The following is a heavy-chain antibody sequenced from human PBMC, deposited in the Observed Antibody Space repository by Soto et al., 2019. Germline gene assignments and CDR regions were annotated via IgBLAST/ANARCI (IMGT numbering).Heavy chain of an antibody. D-gene: IGHD2-2*01. V-gene: IGHV3-73*01. CDR3: TRPGVVPASNTYYYYYGMDV. J-gene: IGHJ6*02. CDR1: GFTFSGSA. CDR2: IRSKANSYAT. Sequence: GGSLRLSCAASGFTFSGSAMHWVRQASGKGLEWVGRIRSKANSYATAYAASVKGRFIISRDDSKNTAYPQMNSLKTEDTAVYYCTRPGVVPASNTYYYYYGMDVWGQGTTVTVSS.